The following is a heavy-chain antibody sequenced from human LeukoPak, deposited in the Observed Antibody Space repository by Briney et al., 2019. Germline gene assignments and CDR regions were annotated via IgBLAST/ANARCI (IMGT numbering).Heavy chain of an antibody. CDR3: ARGILVTVYAAFDY. Sequence: PSETLSLTCGVYGGSFSDYYWTWIRQSPGMGLEWTGEIIHSGSTNYNPSLTSRVTISVDTSKNQFSLELSSVTAADTAVYYCARGILVTVYAAFDYWGQGTLVTVSS. V-gene: IGHV4-34*01. D-gene: IGHD2-8*01. CDR2: IIHSGST. CDR1: GGSFSDYY. J-gene: IGHJ4*02.